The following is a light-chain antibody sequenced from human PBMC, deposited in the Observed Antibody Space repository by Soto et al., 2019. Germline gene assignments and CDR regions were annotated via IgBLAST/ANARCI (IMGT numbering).Light chain of an antibody. J-gene: IGLJ2*01. CDR2: SFD. V-gene: IGLV1-44*01. CDR1: RSNIGVNH. Sequence: LTQPPSASGAPGQRVTISCSGSRSNIGVNHVSWYQHLPGTAPKLLLFSFDRRPSGVSDRFSGSKSGTSASLAISGLQFDDEGDYYCAAWDDSLNALVFGGGTKVTVL. CDR3: AAWDDSLNALV.